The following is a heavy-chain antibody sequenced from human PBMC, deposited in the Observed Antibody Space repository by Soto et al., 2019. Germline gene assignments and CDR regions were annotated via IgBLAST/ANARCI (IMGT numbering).Heavy chain of an antibody. Sequence: AASVKVSCKASGYTFTSYAMHWVRQAPGQRLEWMGWINAGNGNTKYSQKFQGRVTITRDTSASTAYMELSSLRSEDTAVYYCARGIVVVPAAIFIDYWGQGTLVTVSS. CDR2: INAGNGNT. J-gene: IGHJ4*02. D-gene: IGHD2-2*01. CDR1: GYTFTSYA. CDR3: ARGIVVVPAAIFIDY. V-gene: IGHV1-3*01.